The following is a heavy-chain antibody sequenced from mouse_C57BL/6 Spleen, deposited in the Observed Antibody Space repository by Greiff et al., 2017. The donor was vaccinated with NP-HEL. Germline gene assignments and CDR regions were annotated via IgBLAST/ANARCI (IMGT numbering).Heavy chain of an antibody. CDR1: GFTFSDYG. D-gene: IGHD1-1*01. V-gene: IGHV5-17*01. CDR3: ARLLYYGSSYYAMDY. J-gene: IGHJ4*01. Sequence: EVKLVESGGGLVKPGGSLKLSCAASGFTFSDYGMHWVRQAPEKGLEWVAYISSGSSTIYYADTVKGRFTISRDNAKNNLFLQMTSLRSEDTAMYYCARLLYYGSSYYAMDYWGQGTSVTVSS. CDR2: ISSGSSTI.